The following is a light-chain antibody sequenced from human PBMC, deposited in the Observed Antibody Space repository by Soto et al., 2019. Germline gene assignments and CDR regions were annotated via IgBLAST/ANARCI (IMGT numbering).Light chain of an antibody. J-gene: IGLJ2*01. CDR3: SSYAGSNNLV. V-gene: IGLV2-8*01. Sequence: QSVLTQPPSASGSPGQSVTLSCTGTSSDVGGYNYVSWYQQHPDKAPKLMIYEVSKRPSGVPDRFSGSKSGNTASLTVSGLQAEDEAEYYCSSYAGSNNLVFGGGTKLTVL. CDR1: SSDVGGYNY. CDR2: EVS.